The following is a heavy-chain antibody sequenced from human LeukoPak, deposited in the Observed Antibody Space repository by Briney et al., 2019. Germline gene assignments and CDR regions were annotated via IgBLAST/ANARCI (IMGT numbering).Heavy chain of an antibody. CDR2: ISSNGGNI. CDR1: GFTFSNYA. V-gene: IGHV3-64*01. CDR3: ASGGIYYGAAFDF. J-gene: IGHJ4*02. Sequence: GGSLRLSCAASGFTFSNYAIHWVRQAPGKGLESVSVISSNGGNIYHANSVKGRFTISRDNAKNSLYLQMNSLRAEDTALYYCASGGIYYGAAFDFWSQGALVTVSS. D-gene: IGHD1-26*01.